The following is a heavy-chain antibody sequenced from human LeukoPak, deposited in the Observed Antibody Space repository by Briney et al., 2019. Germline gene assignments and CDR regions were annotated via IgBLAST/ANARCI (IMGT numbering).Heavy chain of an antibody. CDR2: ITQDGSEK. CDR3: ARNRIDY. CDR1: GFTFSNYW. D-gene: IGHD3-16*02. Sequence: GGSLRLSCAASGFTFSNYWMTWVRQAPGKGLEWVANITQDGSEKYCVDSVKGRFTISRDNAKSSLYLQMNTLRAEDTAVYYCARNRIDYWGQGTLVTVSS. J-gene: IGHJ4*02. V-gene: IGHV3-7*02.